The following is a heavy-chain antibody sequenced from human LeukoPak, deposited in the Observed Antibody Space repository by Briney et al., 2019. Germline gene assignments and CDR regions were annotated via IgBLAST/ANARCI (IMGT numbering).Heavy chain of an antibody. Sequence: GRSLRLSCAASGFTFDDYAMHWVRQAPGKGLEWVSGISWNSGSIGYADSVKGRFTISRDNAKNSLYLQMNSLRAEDMALYYWAKGHTAMVDDAFDIWGQGTMVTVSS. J-gene: IGHJ3*02. CDR1: GFTFDDYA. CDR2: ISWNSGSI. V-gene: IGHV3-9*03. D-gene: IGHD5-18*01. CDR3: AKGHTAMVDDAFDI.